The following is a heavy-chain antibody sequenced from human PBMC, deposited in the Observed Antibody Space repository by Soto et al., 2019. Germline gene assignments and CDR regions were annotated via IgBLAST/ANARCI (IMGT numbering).Heavy chain of an antibody. CDR2: IYYSGST. CDR3: SRDSLGYCISTSCYAFYYYYGMDV. Sequence: QVQLQESGAGLVKPSQTLSLTCTVSGGSISSGGYYWSWIRQHPGQGLEWMGYIYYSGSTYYNPSLKSAVTISVDTSNNKFFLKLGCVTAADTAVYYCSRDSLGYCISTSCYAFYYYYGMDVWCQGTTVTVSS. V-gene: IGHV4-31*01. J-gene: IGHJ6*02. CDR1: GGSISSGGYY. D-gene: IGHD2-2*01.